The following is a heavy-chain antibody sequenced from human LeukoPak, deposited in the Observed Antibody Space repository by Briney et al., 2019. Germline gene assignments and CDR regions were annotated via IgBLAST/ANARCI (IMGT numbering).Heavy chain of an antibody. V-gene: IGHV4-39*07. J-gene: IGHJ4*02. D-gene: IGHD3-16*02. CDR2: IYYSGGT. CDR1: GGSISSSSYY. Sequence: SETLSLTCTVSGGSISSSSYYWGWIRQPPGKGLEWIGSIYYSGGTYYNPSLKSRVTISVDTSKNQFSLKLSSVTAADTAVYYCAGGGYDYVWGSYRYNAIDYWGQGSLVTVSS. CDR3: AGGGYDYVWGSYRYNAIDY.